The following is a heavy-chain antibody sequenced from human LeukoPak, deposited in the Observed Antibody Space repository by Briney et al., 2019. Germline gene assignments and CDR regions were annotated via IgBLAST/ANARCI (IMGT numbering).Heavy chain of an antibody. D-gene: IGHD3-3*01. CDR1: GFTFSSYA. Sequence: GGSLRLSCAASGFTFSSYAMSWVRQAPGKGLEWVSAISGSGGSTYYADSVKGRFTISRDNSKNTLYLQMNSLRAEDTAVYYCASCVLRFLEWLCGAFDIWGQGTMVTVSS. CDR2: ISGSGGST. J-gene: IGHJ3*02. V-gene: IGHV3-23*01. CDR3: ASCVLRFLEWLCGAFDI.